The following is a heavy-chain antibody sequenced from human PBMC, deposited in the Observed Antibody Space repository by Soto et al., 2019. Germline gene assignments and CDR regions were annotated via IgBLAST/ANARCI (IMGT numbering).Heavy chain of an antibody. CDR3: ARDPRTTFAFDI. V-gene: IGHV3-21*01. J-gene: IGHJ3*02. D-gene: IGHD1-7*01. CDR2: ISSSSSYI. Sequence: GGSLRLSCAASGFTFSSYSMNWVRQAPGKGLEWVSSISSSSSYIYYADSVKGRFTISRDNAKNSLYLQMNSLRAEDTAVYYCARDPRTTFAFDIWGQGTMVTVSS. CDR1: GFTFSSYS.